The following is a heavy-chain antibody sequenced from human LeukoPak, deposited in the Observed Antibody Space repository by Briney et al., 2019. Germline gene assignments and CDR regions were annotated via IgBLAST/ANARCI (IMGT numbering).Heavy chain of an antibody. Sequence: SETLSLTCAVYGGSFSGYYWSWIRQPPGKGLEWIGEINHSGSTNYNPSLKSRVTISVDTSKNQFSLKLSSVTAADTADYYCARAQGNGLIDFWGQGTLVTVSS. J-gene: IGHJ4*02. CDR3: ARAQGNGLIDF. CDR1: GGSFSGYY. D-gene: IGHD3/OR15-3a*01. CDR2: INHSGST. V-gene: IGHV4-34*01.